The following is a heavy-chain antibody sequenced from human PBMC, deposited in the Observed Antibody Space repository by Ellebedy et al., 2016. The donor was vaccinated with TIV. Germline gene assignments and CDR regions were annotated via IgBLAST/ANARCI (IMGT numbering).Heavy chain of an antibody. V-gene: IGHV3-48*04. CDR2: IGQGSSVI. CDR3: ARHIGSQWFDY. CDR1: GFTFSSYS. Sequence: GESLKISCAASGFTFSSYSMHWVRQAPGKGLEWLSYIGQGSSVIFYADSVKGRFTISRDNAKNSLYLQMNGLRVEDTAVYYCARHIGSQWFDYWGQGTLVSVSS. D-gene: IGHD6-25*01. J-gene: IGHJ5*01.